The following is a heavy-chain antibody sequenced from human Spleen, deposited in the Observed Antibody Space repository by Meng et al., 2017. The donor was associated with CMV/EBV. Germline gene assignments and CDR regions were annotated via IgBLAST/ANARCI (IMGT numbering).Heavy chain of an antibody. CDR3: ARSFNMQNDLTGGFDP. V-gene: IGHV3-30*04. J-gene: IGHJ5*02. D-gene: IGHD1-1*01. CDR1: RFNFSAYA. Sequence: SRFNFSAYAIHWVRQAPGKGLEWVAFISYDGSSRYFADSVKGRITISRDNSKNRLYVQMTKLRTEDTAVYYCARSFNMQNDLTGGFDPWGQGTLVTVSS. CDR2: ISYDGSSR.